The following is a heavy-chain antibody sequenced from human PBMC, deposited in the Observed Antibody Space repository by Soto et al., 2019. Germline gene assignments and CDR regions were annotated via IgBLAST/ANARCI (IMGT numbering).Heavy chain of an antibody. D-gene: IGHD2-21*01. CDR3: ARAASSYCGGDCFDS. CDR1: GGSMSTYY. Sequence: ETLSLTCTVSGGSMSTYYWNWIRQPAEKGLEWIGRIYTSGTTHYNPSLKSRVTVSVDTSKNQFSLNLTSVTAADTAVYYCARAASSYCGGDCFDSWGQGTLVTVSS. J-gene: IGHJ4*02. V-gene: IGHV4-4*07. CDR2: IYTSGTT.